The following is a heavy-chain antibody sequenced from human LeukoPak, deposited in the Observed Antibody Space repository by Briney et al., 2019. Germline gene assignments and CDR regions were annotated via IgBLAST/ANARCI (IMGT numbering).Heavy chain of an antibody. Sequence: PGGSLRLSCAASGFTVSSNYMSWVRQAPGKGLEWVSSISSSSSYIYYADSVKGRFTISRDNAKNSLYLQMNSLRAEDTAVYYCARAGSSWTPDYWGQGTLVTVSS. D-gene: IGHD6-13*01. CDR3: ARAGSSWTPDY. J-gene: IGHJ4*02. CDR2: ISSSSSYI. V-gene: IGHV3-21*01. CDR1: GFTVSSNY.